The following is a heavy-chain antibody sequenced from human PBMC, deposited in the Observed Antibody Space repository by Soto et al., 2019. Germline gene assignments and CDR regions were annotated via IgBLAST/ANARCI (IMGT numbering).Heavy chain of an antibody. CDR1: GYSFTSYW. J-gene: IGHJ6*02. CDR2: IYPGDSDT. V-gene: IGHV5-51*01. D-gene: IGHD3-9*01. CDR3: ARHYHMLTGYIYYYYGMDV. Sequence: GESLKISCKGSGYSFTSYWIGWVRQMPGKGLEWMGIIYPGDSDTRYSPSFQGQVTISADKSISTAYLQWSSLKASDTAMYYCARHYHMLTGYIYYYYGMDVWGQGTTVTVSS.